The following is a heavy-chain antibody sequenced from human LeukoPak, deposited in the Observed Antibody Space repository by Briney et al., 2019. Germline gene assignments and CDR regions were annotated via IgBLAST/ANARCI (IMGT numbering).Heavy chain of an antibody. V-gene: IGHV4-34*01. CDR1: GGSFSGYY. Sequence: SETLSLTCAVYGGSFSGYYWSWIRQPPGKGLEWLGEINHSGSTNYNPSLKSRVTISVDTSKNQFSLKLSSVTAADTAVYYCARGTDLWFGETPIDYWGQGTLVTVSS. J-gene: IGHJ4*02. D-gene: IGHD3-10*01. CDR2: INHSGST. CDR3: ARGTDLWFGETPIDY.